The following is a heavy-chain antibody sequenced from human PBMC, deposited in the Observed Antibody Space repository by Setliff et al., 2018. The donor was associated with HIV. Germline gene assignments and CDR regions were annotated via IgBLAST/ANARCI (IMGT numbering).Heavy chain of an antibody. CDR2: IIPAFGRA. V-gene: IGHV1-69*13. D-gene: IGHD6-13*01. CDR1: GDTLSIHP. J-gene: IGHJ6*02. Sequence: SVKVSCKASGDTLSIHPISWVRQAPGRGLDWMGGIIPAFGRANYAQKFQGRVTITADGPRSTAYMELSSLSSEDTAVFYCARVGHSSSYHYYGMDVWGQGTTVTVSS. CDR3: ARVGHSSSYHYYGMDV.